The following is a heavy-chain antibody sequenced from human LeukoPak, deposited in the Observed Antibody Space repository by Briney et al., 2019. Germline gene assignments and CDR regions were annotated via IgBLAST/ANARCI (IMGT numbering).Heavy chain of an antibody. CDR3: TRRSAGSSPSGRDY. CDR1: GFTFSSYA. D-gene: IGHD6-6*01. V-gene: IGHV3-73*01. J-gene: IGHJ4*02. Sequence: GGSLRLSCAASGFTFSSYAMSWVRQASGKGLEWVGRIRSKANSYATAYAASVKGRFTISRDDSKNTAYLQMNSLKTEDTAVYYCTRRSAGSSPSGRDYWGQGTLVTVSS. CDR2: IRSKANSYAT.